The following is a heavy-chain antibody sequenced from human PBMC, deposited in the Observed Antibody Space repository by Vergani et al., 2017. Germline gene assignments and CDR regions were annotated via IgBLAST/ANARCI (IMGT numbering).Heavy chain of an antibody. CDR3: ARGAITFGEVIPWFDY. V-gene: IGHV4-61*01. J-gene: IGHJ4*02. CDR1: GGSVSSGSYY. Sequence: QVQLQESGPGLVKPSETLSLTCTVSGGSVSSGSYYWSWIRQPPGKGLEWIGYIYYSGSTNYNLSLKSRVTISVDTSKNQFSLKLGSVTAAGTTVYYCARGAITFGEVIPWFDYWGQGTLVTVSS. CDR2: IYYSGST. D-gene: IGHD3-16*01.